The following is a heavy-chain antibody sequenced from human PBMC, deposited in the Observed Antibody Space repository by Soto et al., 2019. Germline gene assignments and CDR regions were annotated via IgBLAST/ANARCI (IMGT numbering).Heavy chain of an antibody. D-gene: IGHD1-26*01. CDR3: ARDRGAYFDL. J-gene: IGHJ2*01. V-gene: IGHV1-46*01. Sequence: QVQLVQSGAEIKKPGASVQISCKASGYTFTTYYIHWVRQAPGQGLEWMGVINSSGGNTNYTQKCQGRVTMTRDTSTGTVYMELSSLRSEDTAIYYCARDRGAYFDLWGRGTLVTFSS. CDR2: INSSGGNT. CDR1: GYTFTTYY.